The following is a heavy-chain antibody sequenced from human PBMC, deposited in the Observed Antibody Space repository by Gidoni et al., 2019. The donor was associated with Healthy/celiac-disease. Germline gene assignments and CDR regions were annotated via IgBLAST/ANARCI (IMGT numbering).Heavy chain of an antibody. V-gene: IGHV3-30*18. J-gene: IGHJ2*01. CDR1: GFPFSSYG. CDR2: ISYDGSNK. CDR3: AKDPADSSGYYFHDWYFDL. Sequence: QVQLVESGGGVVKPGRSLRLSCPASGFPFSSYGLHWVRQAPGKGLEWVAVISYDGSNKYYADSVKGRFTISRDNSKNTLYLQMNSLRAEDTAVYYCAKDPADSSGYYFHDWYFDLWGRGTLVTVSS. D-gene: IGHD3-22*01.